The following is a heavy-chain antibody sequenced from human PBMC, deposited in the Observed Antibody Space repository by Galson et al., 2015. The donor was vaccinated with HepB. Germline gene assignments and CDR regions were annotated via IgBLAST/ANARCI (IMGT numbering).Heavy chain of an antibody. D-gene: IGHD3-3*01. CDR1: GYSFTSNG. Sequence: SVKVSCKASGYSFTSNGLSWVRQAPGQGPEWMGWISGYNGNTKYAQKFQGRVTMTTDTSTSTAYMEMRSLRSDDTAVYYCARSNYYDFWSAYWSYFDYWGQGTLVTVSS. J-gene: IGHJ4*02. CDR3: ARSNYYDFWSAYWSYFDY. V-gene: IGHV1-18*04. CDR2: ISGYNGNT.